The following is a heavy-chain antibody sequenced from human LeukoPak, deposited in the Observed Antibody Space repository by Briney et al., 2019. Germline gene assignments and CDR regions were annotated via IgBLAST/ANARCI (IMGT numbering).Heavy chain of an antibody. CDR3: VRGGGYEDFDY. V-gene: IGHV3-66*01. D-gene: IGHD5-12*01. CDR1: GFTVSRKY. CDR2: IYSGGAA. J-gene: IGHJ4*02. Sequence: PGGSLRLSCAASGFTVSRKYMSWVRQAPGQGLEWVSVIYSGGAAYYADSVKGRFTISRDNSKNTVYLQVNSLRAEDTAVYYCVRGGGYEDFDYWGQGTLVTVSS.